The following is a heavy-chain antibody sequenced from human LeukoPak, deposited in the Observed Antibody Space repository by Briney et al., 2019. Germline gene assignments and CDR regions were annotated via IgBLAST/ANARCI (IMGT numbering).Heavy chain of an antibody. CDR2: IYSGGST. D-gene: IGHD3-10*01. V-gene: IGHV3-66*01. CDR3: ARGGTRYDRRFVFDY. CDR1: EFSVGSNY. Sequence: GGSLRLSCAASEFSVGSNYMTWVRQAPGKGLEWVSLIYSGGSTYYADSVKGRFTISRDNSKNTLYLQMNSLRAEDTAVYYCARGGTRYDRRFVFDYWGQGVLVTVSS. J-gene: IGHJ4*02.